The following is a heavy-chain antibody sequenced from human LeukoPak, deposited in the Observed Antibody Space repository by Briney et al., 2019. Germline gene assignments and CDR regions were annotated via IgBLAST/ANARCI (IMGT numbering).Heavy chain of an antibody. CDR1: GDSINTYY. CDR2: IDYSEYT. CDR3: ARESDWDAFDI. J-gene: IGHJ3*02. V-gene: IGHV4-59*01. Sequence: SETLSLTCTISGDSINTYYYNWLRQPPGKGLEWIGYIDYSEYTNYNSSLKSRVTLSIDTSKKQVSLRLKSVTAADTAVYYCARESDWDAFDIWGQGTMVTVSS. D-gene: IGHD2-21*02.